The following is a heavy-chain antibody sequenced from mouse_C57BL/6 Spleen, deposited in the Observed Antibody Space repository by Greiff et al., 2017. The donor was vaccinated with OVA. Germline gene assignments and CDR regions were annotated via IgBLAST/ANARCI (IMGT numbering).Heavy chain of an antibody. CDR3: ARKGETAQATGFAY. J-gene: IGHJ3*01. CDR1: GYTFTSYW. V-gene: IGHV1-52*01. D-gene: IGHD3-2*02. Sequence: VQLQQPGAELVRPGSSVKLSCKASGYTFTSYWMHWVKQRPIQGLEWIGNIDPSDSETHYNQKFKDKATLTVDKSSSTAYMQLSSLTSEDSAVYYCARKGETAQATGFAYWGQGTLVTVSA. CDR2: IDPSDSET.